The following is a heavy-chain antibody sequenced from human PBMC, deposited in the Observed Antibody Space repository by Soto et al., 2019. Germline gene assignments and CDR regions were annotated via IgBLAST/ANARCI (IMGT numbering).Heavy chain of an antibody. V-gene: IGHV4-34*01. D-gene: IGHD6-13*01. CDR3: ARAQRFIAAAGTLTYHNYYYYGMDV. CDR2: INHSGST. Sequence: SETLSLTCAVYGGSFSGYYWSWIRQPPGKGLEWIGEINHSGSTNYNPSLKSRVTISVDTSKNQFSLKLSSVTAADTAVYYCARAQRFIAAAGTLTYHNYYYYGMDVWGQGTTVTVSS. CDR1: GGSFSGYY. J-gene: IGHJ6*02.